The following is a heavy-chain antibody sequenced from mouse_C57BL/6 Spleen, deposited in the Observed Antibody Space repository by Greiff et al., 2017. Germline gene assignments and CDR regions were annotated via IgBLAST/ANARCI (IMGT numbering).Heavy chain of an antibody. CDR3: VRWGFYFDY. V-gene: IGHV10-1*01. J-gene: IGHJ2*01. Sequence: EVQGVESGGGLVQPKGSLKLSCAASGFSFNTYAMNWVRQAPGKGLEWVARIRSKSNNYATYYADSVKDRFTISRDDSESMLYLQMNNLKTEDTAMYYCVRWGFYFDYWGQGTTLTVSS. CDR2: IRSKSNNYAT. D-gene: IGHD3-1*01. CDR1: GFSFNTYA.